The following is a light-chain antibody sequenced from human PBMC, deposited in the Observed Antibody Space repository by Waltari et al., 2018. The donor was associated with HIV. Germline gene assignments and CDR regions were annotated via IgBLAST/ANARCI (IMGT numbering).Light chain of an antibody. CDR2: AAS. CDR3: QQSYSTLFT. J-gene: IGKJ3*01. CDR1: QSISSS. V-gene: IGKV1-39*01. Sequence: DIQMTQSPSSLSASVGDRVTITCRESQSISSSLNWYQQKPGKAPKLLIYAASSLQSGVPARFSGSASGTDFTLTISSLQPEDFATYYCQQSYSTLFTFGPGTKVDI.